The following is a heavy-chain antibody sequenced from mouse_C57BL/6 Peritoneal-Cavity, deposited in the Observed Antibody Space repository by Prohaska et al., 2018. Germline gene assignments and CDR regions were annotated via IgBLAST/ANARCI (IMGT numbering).Heavy chain of an antibody. CDR2: INAERSAI. CDR3: MRDDSNYWYFDV. CDR1: GFTFSGFW. V-gene: IGHV11-2*01. Sequence: EVRLLETGGGLVQPGGSRGLSCEGSGFTFSGFWMSWVRQTPGKTLEWIGDINAERSAIKYATCIKERFTMIRENDKSTRYRQMRNVRSEDTATYFCMRDDSNYWYFDVWGTGTTVTVSS. J-gene: IGHJ1*03. D-gene: IGHD2-5*01.